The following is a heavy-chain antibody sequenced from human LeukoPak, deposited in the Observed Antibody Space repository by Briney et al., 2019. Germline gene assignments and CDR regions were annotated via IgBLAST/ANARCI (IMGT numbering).Heavy chain of an antibody. D-gene: IGHD1-26*01. J-gene: IGHJ4*02. CDR1: GYTFTTYW. Sequence: NSGESLKISCKGSGYTFTTYWIGWVRQMPGKGLEWMGIIYPGDSDPRYSPSFQGQVTISADKSISTAYLQWSSLKASDTAMYYCTRLPQWGGTYHFDYWGQGTLLTVSS. V-gene: IGHV5-51*01. CDR3: TRLPQWGGTYHFDY. CDR2: IYPGDSDP.